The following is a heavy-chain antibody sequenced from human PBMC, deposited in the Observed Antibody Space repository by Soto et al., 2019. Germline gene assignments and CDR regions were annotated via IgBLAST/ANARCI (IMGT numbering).Heavy chain of an antibody. V-gene: IGHV1-69*13. CDR2: IIPIFGTA. CDR3: VDGYNSGYYGMDV. Sequence: SVKVSCKASGGTFSSYAISWVRQAPGQGLEWMGGIIPIFGTANYAQKFQGRVTITADESTSTAYMELSSLRSEDTAVYYCVDGYNSGYYGMDVWGHGTTVTVSS. CDR1: GGTFSSYA. D-gene: IGHD5-12*01. J-gene: IGHJ6*02.